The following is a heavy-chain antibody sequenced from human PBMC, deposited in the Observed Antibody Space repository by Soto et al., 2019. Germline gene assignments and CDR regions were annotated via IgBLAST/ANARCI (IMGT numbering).Heavy chain of an antibody. V-gene: IGHV5-10-1*01. Sequence: GESLKISCNGSGYIFTSYWISWVRQMPGKGLEWMGRIDPSDSYTNYSPSFQGHVTISADKSISTAYLQWSSLKASDTAMYYCARHYAYYYDSSGSATGAFDIWGQGTMVTVSS. CDR3: ARHYAYYYDSSGSATGAFDI. CDR1: GYIFTSYW. D-gene: IGHD3-22*01. J-gene: IGHJ3*02. CDR2: IDPSDSYT.